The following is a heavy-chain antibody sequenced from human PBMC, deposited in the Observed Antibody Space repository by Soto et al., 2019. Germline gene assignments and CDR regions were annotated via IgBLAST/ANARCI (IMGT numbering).Heavy chain of an antibody. CDR3: ARPCYEPGDTGDY. V-gene: IGHV3-48*03. Sequence: GGSLRLSCAASGFTFSSYEMNWVRQAPGKGLEWVSYISSSGSTIYYADSVKGRFTISRDNAKNSLYLQMNSLRAEDTAVYYCARPCYEPGDTGDYWGQGTLVTVSS. CDR1: GFTFSSYE. J-gene: IGHJ4*02. CDR2: ISSSGSTI. D-gene: IGHD7-27*01.